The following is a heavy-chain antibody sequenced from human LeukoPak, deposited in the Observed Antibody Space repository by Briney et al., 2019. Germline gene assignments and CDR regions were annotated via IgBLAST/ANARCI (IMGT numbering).Heavy chain of an antibody. Sequence: ASVKVSCKASGYTFTSYYMHWVRQAPGQGLEWMGIINPSGGSTSYAQKFQGRVTMSRDTSTSTVYMELSSLRSENTAVYYCARDLASSGYYWDWGQGTLVTVSS. D-gene: IGHD3-22*01. V-gene: IGHV1-46*01. J-gene: IGHJ4*02. CDR3: ARDLASSGYYWD. CDR2: INPSGGST. CDR1: GYTFTSYY.